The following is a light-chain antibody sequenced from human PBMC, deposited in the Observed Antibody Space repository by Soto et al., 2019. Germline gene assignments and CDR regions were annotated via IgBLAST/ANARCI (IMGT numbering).Light chain of an antibody. J-gene: IGLJ3*02. Sequence: QSALTQPPSASGSPGRSVTISCTGTSSDIGGYNYVSWYQQHPGKAPKLMIYEVNKRPSGVPDRFSGSKSGNTASLTVSGLQAEDEADYYCCSNAGSSTWVFGGGTKLTVL. CDR2: EVN. CDR1: SSDIGGYNY. V-gene: IGLV2-8*01. CDR3: CSNAGSSTWV.